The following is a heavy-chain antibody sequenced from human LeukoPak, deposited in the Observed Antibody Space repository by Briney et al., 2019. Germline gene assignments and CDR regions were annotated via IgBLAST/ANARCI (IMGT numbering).Heavy chain of an antibody. J-gene: IGHJ4*02. CDR1: GFTFSNYN. V-gene: IGHV3-48*04. D-gene: IGHD2-15*01. CDR2: ISSTSNPI. Sequence: PGGSLRLSCAASGFTFSNYNMNWVRQAPGKGLEWVSYISSTSNPIFYADSVKGRFIVSRDNAKKSLYLQMNGLRAEDTAVYYCAREAMDDYVLAADIALDYWGQGTLVTVSS. CDR3: AREAMDDYVLAADIALDY.